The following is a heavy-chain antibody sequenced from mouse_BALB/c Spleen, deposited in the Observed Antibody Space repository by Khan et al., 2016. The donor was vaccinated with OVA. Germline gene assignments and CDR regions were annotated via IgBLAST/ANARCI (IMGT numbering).Heavy chain of an antibody. Sequence: QLEESGPGLVKPSQSLSLTCTVTGYSITSGYGWNWIRQFPGNKLEWMGYISYSGSTNYNPSLKSRISITRDTSTNQFFLQLNSVTTEDTATEYCARTARIKYWGQGTTLTVSS. CDR3: ARTARIKY. V-gene: IGHV3-2*02. J-gene: IGHJ2*01. CDR1: GYSITSGYG. D-gene: IGHD1-2*01. CDR2: ISYSGST.